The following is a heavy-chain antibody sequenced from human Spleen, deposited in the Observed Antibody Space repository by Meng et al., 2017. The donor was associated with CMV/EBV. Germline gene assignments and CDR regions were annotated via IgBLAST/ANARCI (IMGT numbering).Heavy chain of an antibody. V-gene: IGHV4-59*01. Sequence: ETLSLTCAVYGGSFSGYYWSWIRQPPGKGLEWIGYIYYSGSTNYNPSLKSRVTISVDTSKKQFSLKLSSVTAADTAVYYCARVITEIGYCSSTSCYYFDYWGQGTLVTVSS. CDR3: ARVITEIGYCSSTSCYYFDY. CDR2: IYYSGST. D-gene: IGHD2-2*01. CDR1: GGSFSGYY. J-gene: IGHJ4*02.